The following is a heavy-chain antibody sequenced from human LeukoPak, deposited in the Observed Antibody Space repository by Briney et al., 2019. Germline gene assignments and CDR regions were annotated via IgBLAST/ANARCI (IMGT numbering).Heavy chain of an antibody. CDR3: AREVGVYYDSSGYYSKTSYYFDY. Sequence: ASVKVSCKASGYTFTCYYMHWVRQAPGQGLEWMGWINPNSGGTNYAQKFQGRVTMTRDTSISTAYMELSRLRSDDTAVYYCAREVGVYYDSSGYYSKTSYYFDYWGQGTLVTVSS. CDR2: INPNSGGT. J-gene: IGHJ4*02. V-gene: IGHV1-2*02. CDR1: GYTFTCYY. D-gene: IGHD3-22*01.